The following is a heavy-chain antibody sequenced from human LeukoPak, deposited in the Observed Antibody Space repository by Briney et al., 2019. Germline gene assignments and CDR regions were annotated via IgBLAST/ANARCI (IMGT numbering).Heavy chain of an antibody. Sequence: GGSLRLSCAASGFTFSSYGMHWVRQAPGKGLEWVAFIRYDGSNKYYADSVKGRFTISRDNSKNTLYLQMNSLRAEDTAVYYCAKVQTMVRGVTIDYWGRGTLVTVSS. CDR1: GFTFSSYG. CDR3: AKVQTMVRGVTIDY. V-gene: IGHV3-30*02. CDR2: IRYDGSNK. D-gene: IGHD3-10*01. J-gene: IGHJ4*02.